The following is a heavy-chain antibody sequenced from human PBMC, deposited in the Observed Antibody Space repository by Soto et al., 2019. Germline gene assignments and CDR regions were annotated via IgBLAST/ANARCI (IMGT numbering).Heavy chain of an antibody. Sequence: SGPTLVNPTQTLTLTCTFSGFSLSTSGMCVSWIRQPPGKALEWLALIDWDDDKYYSTSLKTRLTISKDTSKNQVVLTMTNMDPVVTATYYCARIGYGDYRDGMDVWGQGTTVTVSS. CDR1: GFSLSTSGMC. V-gene: IGHV2-70*01. CDR2: IDWDDDK. D-gene: IGHD4-17*01. CDR3: ARIGYGDYRDGMDV. J-gene: IGHJ6*02.